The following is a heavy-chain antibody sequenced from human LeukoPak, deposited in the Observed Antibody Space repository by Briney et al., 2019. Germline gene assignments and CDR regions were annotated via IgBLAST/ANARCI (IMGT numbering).Heavy chain of an antibody. D-gene: IGHD2-21*01. V-gene: IGHV3-30*02. CDR1: GFTFNSYD. CDR3: AKEWEAYCGGDCSSAFDH. J-gene: IGHJ4*02. CDR2: IRYDGSFK. Sequence: GGSLRLSCAASGFTFNSYDMHWVRQAPGKGLEWVAFIRYDGSFKYYADSVKGRFSISRDNSKNMLYLQVNSLRAEDTALYYCAKEWEAYCGGDCSSAFDHWGQGTLVTVSS.